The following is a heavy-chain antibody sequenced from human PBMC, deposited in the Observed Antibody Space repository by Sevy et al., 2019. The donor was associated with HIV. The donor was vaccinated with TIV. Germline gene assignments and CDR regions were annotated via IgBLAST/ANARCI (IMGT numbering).Heavy chain of an antibody. CDR1: GFTFSSYG. J-gene: IGHJ4*02. Sequence: GGSLRLSCAASGFTFSSYGMHWVRQAPGKGLEWVAVISYDGSNNYYADSVKGRVTISRDNSKNKLYLQMNSLRAEDTAVYYCAKDPYYDSSGLFDYWGQGTLVTVSS. D-gene: IGHD3-22*01. V-gene: IGHV3-30*18. CDR3: AKDPYYDSSGLFDY. CDR2: ISYDGSNN.